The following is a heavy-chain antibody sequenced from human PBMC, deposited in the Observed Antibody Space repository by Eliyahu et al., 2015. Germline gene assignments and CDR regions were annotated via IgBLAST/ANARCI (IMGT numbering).Heavy chain of an antibody. V-gene: IGHV4-61*01. J-gene: IGHJ4*02. CDR1: GGXXSSGSSY. CDR3: ARGITGTPDY. CDR2: IYYSGST. Sequence: QVQLQXSGPGLVKPSETLSLTXTLSGGXXSSGSSYWSCIRQXPGKGLEWIGYIYYSGSTNYXPSLKSRVTISVDTSKNQFSLKLSSVTAADTAVYYCARGITGTPDYWGQGTLVTVSS. D-gene: IGHD1-7*01.